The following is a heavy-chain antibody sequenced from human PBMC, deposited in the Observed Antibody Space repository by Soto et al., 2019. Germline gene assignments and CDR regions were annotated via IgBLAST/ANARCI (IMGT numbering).Heavy chain of an antibody. CDR1: GFIFSDYA. V-gene: IGHV3-30*09. J-gene: IGHJ4*02. CDR2: ISYGGDNK. CDR3: AKARHSTSWYGVEADF. D-gene: IGHD6-13*01. Sequence: QVQLVETGGGVVQPGRSLRLSCAASGFIFSDYAMHWVRQAPGKELEWVAVISYGGDNKYYADSVRGRFAISRDNLKNTLSLQMNSLNPEDTAVYHCAKARHSTSWYGVEADFWGQGTLVTVSS.